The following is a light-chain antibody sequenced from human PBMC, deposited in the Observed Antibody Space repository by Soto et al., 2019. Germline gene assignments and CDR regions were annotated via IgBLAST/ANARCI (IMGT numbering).Light chain of an antibody. J-gene: IGKJ1*01. CDR2: TAS. CDR3: QQYGDYSWT. CDR1: QRIGIW. Sequence: IQMTQSPSTVSASVGDRVAITCRASQRIGIWLAWYQQKPGKAPRFLIYTASTLLGGVPSRFSGSGSGTEFTLTISSLQPDDFATYYCQQYGDYSWTFGQGTKVEVK. V-gene: IGKV1-5*03.